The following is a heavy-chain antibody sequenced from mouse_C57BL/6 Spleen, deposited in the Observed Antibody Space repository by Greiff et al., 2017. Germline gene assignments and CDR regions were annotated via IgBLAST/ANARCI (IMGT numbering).Heavy chain of an antibody. J-gene: IGHJ4*01. CDR2: IYPGDGDT. Sequence: VHLVESGAELVKPGASVKISCKASGYAFSSYWMNWVKQRPGKGLEWIGQIYPGDGDTNYNGKFKGKATLTADKSSSTAYMQLSSLTSEDSAVYFCARVGLGLYAMDYWGQGTSVTVSS. CDR3: ARVGLGLYAMDY. V-gene: IGHV1-80*01. CDR1: GYAFSSYW. D-gene: IGHD2-2*01.